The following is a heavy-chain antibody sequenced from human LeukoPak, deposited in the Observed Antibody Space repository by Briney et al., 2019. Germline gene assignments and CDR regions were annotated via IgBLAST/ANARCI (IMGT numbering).Heavy chain of an antibody. J-gene: IGHJ4*02. CDR3: AKKGTLGDYSV. V-gene: IGHV5-51*01. CDR2: IYPGDSDT. D-gene: IGHD4-11*01. CDR1: GYRFSSYW. Sequence: GESLKISCKGSGYRFSSYWIAWVRQMPGKGLEWMGIIYPGDSDTRYSPSFQGQVSISADKSISTAYLQWSSLKASDTAMYYCAKKGTLGDYSVWGQGTLVTVSS.